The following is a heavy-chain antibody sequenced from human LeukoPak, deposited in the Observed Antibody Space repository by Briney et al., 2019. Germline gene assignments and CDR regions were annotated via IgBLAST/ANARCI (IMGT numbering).Heavy chain of an antibody. V-gene: IGHV1-18*01. Sequence: ASVKVSCKASGYTFTSYGISWVRQAPGQGLEWMGWISAYNGNTNYAQKLQGRATMTTDTSTSTAYMELRSLRSDDTAVYYCARDAVPQQWLVRYIDYWGQGTLVTVSS. J-gene: IGHJ4*02. CDR1: GYTFTSYG. D-gene: IGHD6-19*01. CDR2: ISAYNGNT. CDR3: ARDAVPQQWLVRYIDY.